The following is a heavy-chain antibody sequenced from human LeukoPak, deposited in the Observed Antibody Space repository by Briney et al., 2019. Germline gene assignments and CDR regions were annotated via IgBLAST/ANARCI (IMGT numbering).Heavy chain of an antibody. CDR3: ARDDYGDYYIDY. CDR1: GVTLSTYA. D-gene: IGHD4-17*01. J-gene: IGHJ4*02. CDR2: ISSSGSGDNT. Sequence: GGSLRLSCAASGVTLSTYAMSWARQAPGKGLEWVSGISSSGSGDNTYYADSVKGRFTISRDNSKNTMYLQMNSLRAEDTAVYFCARDDYGDYYIDYWGQGTLVTVSS. V-gene: IGHV3-23*01.